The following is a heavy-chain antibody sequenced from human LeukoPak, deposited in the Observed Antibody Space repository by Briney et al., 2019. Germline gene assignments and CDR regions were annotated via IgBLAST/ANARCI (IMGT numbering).Heavy chain of an antibody. J-gene: IGHJ4*02. Sequence: ASVTLSYKTSGYTFTSYRVSWLRQAPGQALEWMGWISAYNGNTNYAQKLQGRVTMTTDTSTSTAYVELRSLRSDDTAVYYCARAGSVSYRGNFDYWGQGHLVTVSS. CDR1: GYTFTSYR. D-gene: IGHD1-26*01. CDR2: ISAYNGNT. V-gene: IGHV1-18*01. CDR3: ARAGSVSYRGNFDY.